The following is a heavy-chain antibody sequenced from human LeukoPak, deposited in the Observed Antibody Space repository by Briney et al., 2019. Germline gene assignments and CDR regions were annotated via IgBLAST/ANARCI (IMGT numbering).Heavy chain of an antibody. D-gene: IGHD2-2*01. Sequence: PSGTLSLTCAVSGDSISSNYWWTWVRQPPGKGLEWIGEIHHSGNTNYSPSLKSRVTVSVDNSRNEFSLSLSSVSAADTAVYYCARARITRYYFDYWGQGTLVTVSS. V-gene: IGHV4-4*02. CDR2: IHHSGNT. CDR1: GDSISSNYW. CDR3: ARARITRYYFDY. J-gene: IGHJ4*02.